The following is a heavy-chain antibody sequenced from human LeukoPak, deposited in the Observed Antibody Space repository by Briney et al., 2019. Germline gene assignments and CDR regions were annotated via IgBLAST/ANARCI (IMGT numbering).Heavy chain of an antibody. Sequence: GGSLRLSCAASGFTFSDYYMSWMRQAPGQGLVWGSYISSSGSIKYYADSVKVRFTISRDNAKNSLYLQMNSLRGEDTAVYYCASSKRLYCSSTSCSLRGFDPWGQGTLVTVSS. D-gene: IGHD2-2*01. CDR1: GFTFSDYY. CDR2: ISSSGSIK. J-gene: IGHJ5*02. CDR3: ASSKRLYCSSTSCSLRGFDP. V-gene: IGHV3-11*04.